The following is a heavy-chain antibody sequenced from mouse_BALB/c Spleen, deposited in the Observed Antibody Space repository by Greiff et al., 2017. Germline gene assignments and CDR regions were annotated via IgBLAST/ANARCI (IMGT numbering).Heavy chain of an antibody. V-gene: IGHV1S56*01. J-gene: IGHJ2*01. CDR3: ARHDGFDY. D-gene: IGHD2-12*01. CDR1: GYTFTSYY. Sequence: QVQLQQSGPELVKPGASVRISCKASGYTFTSYYIHWVKQRPGQGLEWIGWIYPGNVNTKYNEKFKGKATLTADKSSSTAYMQLSSLTSEDSAVYYCARHDGFDYWGQGTTLTVSS. CDR2: IYPGNVNT.